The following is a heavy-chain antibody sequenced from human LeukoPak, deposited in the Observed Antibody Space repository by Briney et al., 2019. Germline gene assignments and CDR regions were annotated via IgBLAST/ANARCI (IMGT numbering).Heavy chain of an antibody. J-gene: IGHJ4*02. CDR1: GFTFDDYA. D-gene: IGHD6-13*01. Sequence: PGRSLRLSCAASGFTFDDYAMHWVRQAPGKGLEWVSGISWNSGSIGYADSVKGRFTISRDNAKNSLYLQMNSLRAEDMALYYCAKASDSSSWYSHLDYWGQGTLVTVSS. CDR3: AKASDSSSWYSHLDY. V-gene: IGHV3-9*03. CDR2: ISWNSGSI.